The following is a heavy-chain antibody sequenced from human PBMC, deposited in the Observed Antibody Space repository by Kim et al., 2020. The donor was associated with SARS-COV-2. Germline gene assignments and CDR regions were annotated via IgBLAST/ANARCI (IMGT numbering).Heavy chain of an antibody. J-gene: IGHJ6*02. D-gene: IGHD3-3*01. Sequence: SRKSRVTISVDTSKNQFSLKLSSVTAADTAVYYCARVSAICGVANRGMDVWGQGTTVTVSS. CDR3: ARVSAICGVANRGMDV. V-gene: IGHV4-59*01.